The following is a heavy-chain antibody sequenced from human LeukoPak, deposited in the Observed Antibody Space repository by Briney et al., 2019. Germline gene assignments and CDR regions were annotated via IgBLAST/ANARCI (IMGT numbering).Heavy chain of an antibody. CDR3: ARRHSSGWYFDY. CDR2: IFNSGST. Sequence: SETLPLTCTVSSDSISNYYWSWIRQPAGKGLEWIGRIFNSGSTDYNPSLKSRFTMSVDTSKNQFSLKLSSVTAADTAVYYCARRHSSGWYFDYWGQGTLVTVSS. J-gene: IGHJ4*02. D-gene: IGHD6-19*01. V-gene: IGHV4-4*07. CDR1: SDSISNYY.